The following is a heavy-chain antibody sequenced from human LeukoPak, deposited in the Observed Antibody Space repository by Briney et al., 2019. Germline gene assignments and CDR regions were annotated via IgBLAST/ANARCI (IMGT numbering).Heavy chain of an antibody. V-gene: IGHV4-59*01. J-gene: IGHJ4*02. CDR3: ARVRGNYFPDY. Sequence: SSETLSLTCTVSGGSISGYYWSWIRQPPGKGLEWIGYIYYSGSTNYNPSLKSRVTISVDTSKNQFSLRLSSVTAADTAVYYCARVRGNYFPDYWGQGTLVTVSS. D-gene: IGHD4-11*01. CDR1: GGSISGYY. CDR2: IYYSGST.